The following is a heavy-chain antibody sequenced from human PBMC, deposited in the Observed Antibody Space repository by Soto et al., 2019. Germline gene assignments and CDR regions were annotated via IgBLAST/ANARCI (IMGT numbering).Heavy chain of an antibody. CDR2: INPKFGDT. Sequence: QVQLVQCGAEVKEPGDSVRVSCEASGYTFTAYHIHWVRQAPGQGLEWMGWINPKFGDTTYAQDFQGRVSMTRDMSISTVYMELSRLTSDDTAIYYCARNMDYYYGRGSGNGHGVWGQGTTVTVFS. D-gene: IGHD3-10*02. CDR3: ARNMDYYYGRGSGNGHGV. J-gene: IGHJ6*02. CDR1: GYTFTAYH. V-gene: IGHV1-2*02.